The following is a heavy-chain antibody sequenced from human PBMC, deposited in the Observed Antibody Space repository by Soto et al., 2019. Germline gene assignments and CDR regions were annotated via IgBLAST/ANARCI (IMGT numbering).Heavy chain of an antibody. CDR2: IYSGGST. CDR3: ASSLYSNDAFDI. V-gene: IGHV3-53*01. D-gene: IGHD4-4*01. Sequence: GGSLRLSCAASGFTVSSNYMSWVRQAPGKGLEWVSVIYSGGSTYYADSVKGRFTISRDNSKNTLYLQMNSLRAEDTAVYYCASSLYSNDAFDIWGQGTMVTVSS. J-gene: IGHJ3*02. CDR1: GFTVSSNY.